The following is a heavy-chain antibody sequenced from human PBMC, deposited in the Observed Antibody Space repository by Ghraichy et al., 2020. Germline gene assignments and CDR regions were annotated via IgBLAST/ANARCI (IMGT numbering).Heavy chain of an antibody. CDR1: GFTFSNFG. J-gene: IGHJ6*02. D-gene: IGHD6-19*01. V-gene: IGHV3-30*18. CDR3: AKDSSGWYASLSYFYYGMDV. CDR2: ISYDGTKK. Sequence: LSLTCAASGFTFSNFGMHWVRQAPGKGLEWVALISYDGTKKYYTDSMKGRFTISRDNSKNTLYLQMNSLRAEDTSIYYCAKDSSGWYASLSYFYYGMDVWGQGTTVTVSS.